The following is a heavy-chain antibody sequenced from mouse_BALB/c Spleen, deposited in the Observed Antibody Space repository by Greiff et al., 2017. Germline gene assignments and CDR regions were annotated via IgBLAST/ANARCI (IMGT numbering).Heavy chain of an antibody. CDR1: GDSITSGY. Sequence: EVKLMESGPSLVKPSQTLSLTCSVTGDSITSGYWNWIRKFPGNKLEYMGYISYSGSTYYNPSLKSRISITRDTSKNQYYLQLNSVTTEDTATYYCARWGYDYDRAWYFDVWGAGTTVTVSS. D-gene: IGHD2-4*01. V-gene: IGHV3-8*02. CDR3: ARWGYDYDRAWYFDV. CDR2: ISYSGST. J-gene: IGHJ1*01.